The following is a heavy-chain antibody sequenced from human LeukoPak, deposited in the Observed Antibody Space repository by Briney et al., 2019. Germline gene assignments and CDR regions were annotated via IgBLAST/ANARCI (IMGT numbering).Heavy chain of an antibody. CDR3: ARGSVAAADYAFDI. CDR1: GYTFTSYD. J-gene: IGHJ3*02. D-gene: IGHD6-13*01. CDR2: MEPNSGNT. Sequence: ASVKVSCKASGYTFTSYDINWVRQATGQGLEWVGWMEPNSGNTGYAQKFQGRVTLTRNTSISTPYMELSSLRSEDAAVYYCARGSVAAADYAFDIWGQGTMVTVSS. V-gene: IGHV1-8*03.